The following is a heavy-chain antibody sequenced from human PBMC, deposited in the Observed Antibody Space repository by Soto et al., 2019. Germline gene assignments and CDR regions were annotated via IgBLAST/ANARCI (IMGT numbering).Heavy chain of an antibody. CDR2: IYYSGST. V-gene: IGHV4-59*08. D-gene: IGHD6-19*01. CDR1: GGSISSYY. J-gene: IGHJ4*02. CDR3: ARHRYSSGWYYGY. Sequence: PSETLSLTCTVSGGSISSYYWSWIRQPPGKGLEWIGYIYYSGSTNYNPSLKSRVTISVDTSKNQFSLKLSSVTAADTAVYYCARHRYSSGWYYGYWGQGTLVTVSS.